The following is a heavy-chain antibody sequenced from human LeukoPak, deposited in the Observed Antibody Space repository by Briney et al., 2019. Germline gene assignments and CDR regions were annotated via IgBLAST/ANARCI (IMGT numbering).Heavy chain of an antibody. CDR1: GGIFSSYA. CDR2: IIPIFGTA. D-gene: IGHD3-9*01. J-gene: IGHJ3*02. Sequence: AASVKVSCMASGGIFSSYAINWVRQAPGQGLEWMGRIIPIFGTANYAQKFQGRVTITTDESTSTAYMELSSLRSEDTAVYYCARDMTGWATDAFDIWGQGTMVTVSS. V-gene: IGHV1-69*05. CDR3: ARDMTGWATDAFDI.